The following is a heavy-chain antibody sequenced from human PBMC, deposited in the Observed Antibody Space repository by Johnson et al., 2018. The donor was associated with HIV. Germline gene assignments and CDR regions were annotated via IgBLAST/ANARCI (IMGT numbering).Heavy chain of an antibody. Sequence: QVQLVESGGGLVQPGGSLRLSCAASGFTFSSYAMHWVRQAPGQGLAWVAIISYDGSYKFYADSVKGRCHISRDNSKNTLYLQMNSLRAEDTAVYYCARPPVMTTLTTTPWAFNIWGQGTMVTVSS. V-gene: IGHV3-30*04. J-gene: IGHJ3*02. CDR1: GFTFSSYA. D-gene: IGHD4-17*01. CDR3: ARPPVMTTLTTTPWAFNI. CDR2: ISYDGSYK.